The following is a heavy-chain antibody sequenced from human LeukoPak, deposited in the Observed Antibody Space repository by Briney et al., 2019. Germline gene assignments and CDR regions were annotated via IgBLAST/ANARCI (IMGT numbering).Heavy chain of an antibody. J-gene: IGHJ4*02. Sequence: GESLRLSCAASGFTFSSSAMSWVRQAPGKGLEWVSLISASGGNTYYADSVKGRFTISRDNSKNTLYLQMNSLRAEDTAVYYCAKDVAGLVRGVPNWGQGTLVTVPS. D-gene: IGHD3-10*01. V-gene: IGHV3-23*01. CDR3: AKDVAGLVRGVPN. CDR1: GFTFSSSA. CDR2: ISASGGNT.